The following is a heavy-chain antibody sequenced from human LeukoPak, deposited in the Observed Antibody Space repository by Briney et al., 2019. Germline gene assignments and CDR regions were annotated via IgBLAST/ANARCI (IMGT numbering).Heavy chain of an antibody. J-gene: IGHJ6*04. CDR1: GFTFSSYW. Sequence: PGGSLRLSCAASGFTFSSYWMSWVRQAPGKGLEWVANIKQDGSEKYYVDSVKGRFTISRDNAKNSLYLQMNSLRAEDTAVYYCAREHDILTGYSGGYYHYYGMDVWGKGTTVTVSS. CDR2: IKQDGSEK. CDR3: AREHDILTGYSGGYYHYYGMDV. D-gene: IGHD3-9*01. V-gene: IGHV3-7*03.